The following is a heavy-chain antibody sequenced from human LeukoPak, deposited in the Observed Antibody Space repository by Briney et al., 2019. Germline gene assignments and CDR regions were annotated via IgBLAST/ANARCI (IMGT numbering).Heavy chain of an antibody. CDR2: INHSGST. D-gene: IGHD3-9*01. Sequence: SETLSLTCAVYGGSFSGYCWSWIRQPPGKGLEWIGEINHSGSTNYNPSLKSRVTISVDTSKNQFSLKLSSVTAADTAVYYCVRGNFDWLFHLNYYYYGMDVWGQGTTVTVSS. CDR3: VRGNFDWLFHLNYYYYGMDV. J-gene: IGHJ6*02. V-gene: IGHV4-34*01. CDR1: GGSFSGYC.